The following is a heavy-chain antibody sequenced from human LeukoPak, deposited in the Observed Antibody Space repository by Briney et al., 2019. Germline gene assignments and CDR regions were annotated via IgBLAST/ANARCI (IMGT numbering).Heavy chain of an antibody. V-gene: IGHV3-7*01. CDR1: GFTFTDYW. J-gene: IGHJ4*01. CDR2: IRQGGGEK. Sequence: GGSLRLSCAVSGFTFTDYWMNRVRQAPGKGLEWVASIRQGGGEKSYVDSVKGRFTISRDNTKSSLYLQKNSLRAEDTAVYYCARDGTAAGLYFDLWGQGTLVTVSS. CDR3: ARDGTAAGLYFDL. D-gene: IGHD6-13*01.